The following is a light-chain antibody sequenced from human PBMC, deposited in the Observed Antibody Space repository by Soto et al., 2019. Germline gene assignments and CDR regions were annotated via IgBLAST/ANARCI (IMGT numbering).Light chain of an antibody. CDR1: SSDVGGYNF. Sequence: QSALTQPPSASGSPGQSVAISCTGTSSDVGGYNFVSWYQQHPGKAPKLMIYEVNKRPSGVPDRFSGSKSGNTASLTVSCLQAEDEAEYYCSSYAGNSNVFGTGTKVTVL. J-gene: IGLJ1*01. V-gene: IGLV2-8*01. CDR2: EVN. CDR3: SSYAGNSNV.